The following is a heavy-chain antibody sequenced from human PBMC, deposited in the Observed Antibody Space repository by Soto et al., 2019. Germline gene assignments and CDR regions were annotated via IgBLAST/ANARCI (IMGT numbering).Heavy chain of an antibody. J-gene: IGHJ4*02. V-gene: IGHV3-30-3*01. CDR1: GFTFSSYP. CDR2: ISYDGGNQ. Sequence: GGSLRLSCEASGFTFSSYPMHWVRQAPGKGLEWVTVISYDGGNQYYADSVKGRFTVSRDNSKDTLYLQMHSLRSDDTAVYFCARGPITQTSFIDHWGQGTLVTVSS. CDR3: ARGPITQTSFIDH. D-gene: IGHD1-20*01.